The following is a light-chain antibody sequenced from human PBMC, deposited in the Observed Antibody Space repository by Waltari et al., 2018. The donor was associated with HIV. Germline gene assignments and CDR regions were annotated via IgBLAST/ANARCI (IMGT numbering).Light chain of an antibody. Sequence: DIQMTQSPSSLSASLGAGVTIACRASQSINFHLNWYQQRPGKVPELLIYGASQLQNGVPSRFSGSGSGTDFTLTISSLQPEDFGIYYCQQSYSTPLTFGPGTKVDVK. CDR2: GAS. CDR3: QQSYSTPLT. CDR1: QSINFH. V-gene: IGKV1-39*01. J-gene: IGKJ3*01.